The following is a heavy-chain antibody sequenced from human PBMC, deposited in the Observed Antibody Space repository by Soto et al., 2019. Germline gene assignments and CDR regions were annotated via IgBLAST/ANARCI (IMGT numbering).Heavy chain of an antibody. D-gene: IGHD7-27*01. Sequence: QVQLQESGPGVVKPSQTLSLTCTVSGGSISTVDYWWSWIRQSPDMGLEWIGHIYEGGRTYNNPSLESRVTMSVDTAKSSPSLTSSSVSAADTAVYYCARGPSGDKVDSWGQGTLVTVSS. J-gene: IGHJ4*02. V-gene: IGHV4-30-4*01. CDR3: ARGPSGDKVDS. CDR1: GGSISTVDYW. CDR2: IYEGGRT.